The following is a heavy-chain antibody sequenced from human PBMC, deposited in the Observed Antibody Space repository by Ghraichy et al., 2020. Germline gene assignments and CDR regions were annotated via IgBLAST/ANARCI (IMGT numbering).Heavy chain of an antibody. J-gene: IGHJ4*02. V-gene: IGHV4-59*08. CDR3: GRRDSGYDVFDY. CDR1: GCSISSYY. Sequence: SETLSLTCTVSGCSISSYYWSWIRQPPGKGLEWIWYIYYSGSTNYNPSLKSRVTISVDTSKNQFPLKLSSVTAADTAVYYCGRRDSGYDVFDYWGQGTLVTVSS. CDR2: IYYSGST. D-gene: IGHD5-12*01.